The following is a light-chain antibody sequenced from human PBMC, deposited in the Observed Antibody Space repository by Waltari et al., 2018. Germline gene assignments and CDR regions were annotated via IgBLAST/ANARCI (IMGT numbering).Light chain of an antibody. Sequence: SYVLTQPPSVSVAPGETARIPCGGNNIESKRLHWYRQRPGQAPVVVISYDNDRAAGIPERFSGSNSGNTATLTISRVEAGDEADYYCQVWDANTDPGVFGTGTEVTVL. J-gene: IGLJ1*01. CDR1: NIESKR. CDR3: QVWDANTDPGV. CDR2: YDN. V-gene: IGLV3-21*01.